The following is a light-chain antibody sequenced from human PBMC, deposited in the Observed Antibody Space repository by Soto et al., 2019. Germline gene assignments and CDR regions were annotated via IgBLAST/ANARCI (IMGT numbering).Light chain of an antibody. CDR1: SSNIGAGYD. V-gene: IGLV1-40*01. CDR3: QSYDSSLSAF. Sequence: QSVLTQPPSVSGAPGQRVTISCTGSSSNIGAGYDVHWYQQLPGTAPKLLIYGNSNRPSGVPDRFSGSKSGTSASLAITGLQAEDEADYYCQSYDSSLSAFFGTGTSSPS. J-gene: IGLJ1*01. CDR2: GNS.